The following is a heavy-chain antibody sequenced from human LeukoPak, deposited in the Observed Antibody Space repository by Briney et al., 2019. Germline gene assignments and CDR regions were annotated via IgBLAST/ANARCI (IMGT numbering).Heavy chain of an antibody. Sequence: PGRSLRLSCAASGFTFSSYGMHWVRQAPGKGLEWVAVISYDGSNKYYADSVKGRFTISRDNSKNTLYLQMNSLRAEDMAVYYCAKGATRAVAGILDYWGQGTLVTVSS. D-gene: IGHD6-19*01. V-gene: IGHV3-30*18. J-gene: IGHJ4*02. CDR1: GFTFSSYG. CDR2: ISYDGSNK. CDR3: AKGATRAVAGILDY.